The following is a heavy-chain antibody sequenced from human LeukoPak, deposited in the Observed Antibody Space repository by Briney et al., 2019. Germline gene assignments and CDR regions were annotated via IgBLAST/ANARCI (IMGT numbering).Heavy chain of an antibody. CDR1: GGSISSGGYY. J-gene: IGHJ4*02. D-gene: IGHD3-16*01. CDR3: ATTVGSYFDY. CDR2: IYYSGST. Sequence: SQTLSLTCTVSGGSISSGGYYWSWIRQHPGKGLEWIGYIYYSGSTYYNPSLKSRVTMSVDTSENQFSLKLSSVTAADTAVYYCATTVGSYFDYWSQGTLVTVFS. V-gene: IGHV4-31*03.